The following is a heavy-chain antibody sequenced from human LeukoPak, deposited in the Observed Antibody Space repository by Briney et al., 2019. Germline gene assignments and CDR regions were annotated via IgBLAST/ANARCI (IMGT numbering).Heavy chain of an antibody. CDR1: GFTFSTYA. V-gene: IGHV3-23*01. CDR2: ISGSGGST. J-gene: IGHJ4*02. D-gene: IGHD5-12*01. Sequence: GGSRRLSCAASGFTFSTYAMSWARQPPGKGLEWVSAISGSGGSTYYADSVKGRFTISRDNSKNTLYLQMNSLRAEDTAVYYCAKQVWGVATNFDYWGQGTLVTVSS. CDR3: AKQVWGVATNFDY.